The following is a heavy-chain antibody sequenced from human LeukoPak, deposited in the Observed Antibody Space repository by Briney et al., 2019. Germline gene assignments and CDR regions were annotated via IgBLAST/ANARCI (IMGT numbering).Heavy chain of an antibody. Sequence: GGSLRLSCAAPGLTITTHWMTWVRQAPEKGLEWVATIEQDGTKEYYVDSVKGRFTISRDNAKNSLYLQMNSLRADDTAVYYCVRDFDYWGQGTLVTVSS. CDR2: IEQDGTKE. V-gene: IGHV3-7*01. J-gene: IGHJ4*02. CDR1: GLTITTHW. CDR3: VRDFDY.